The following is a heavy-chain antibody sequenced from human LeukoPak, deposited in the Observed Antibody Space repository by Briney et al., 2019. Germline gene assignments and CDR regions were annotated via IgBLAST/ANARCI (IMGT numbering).Heavy chain of an antibody. D-gene: IGHD6-19*01. CDR1: GFIVSINS. V-gene: IGHV3-30*04. J-gene: IGHJ4*02. CDR3: ARRAYSSGWYYFDY. CDR2: ISYDGSNK. Sequence: GGSLRLSCTVSGFIVSINSMSWVRQAPGKGLEWVAVISYDGSNKYYADSVKGRFTISRDNSKNTLYLQMNSLRAGDTAVYYCARRAYSSGWYYFDYWGQGALVTVSS.